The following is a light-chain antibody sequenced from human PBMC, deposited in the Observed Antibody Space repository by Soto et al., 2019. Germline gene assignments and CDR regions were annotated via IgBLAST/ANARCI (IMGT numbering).Light chain of an antibody. V-gene: IGLV2-8*01. CDR1: SSDVGGYNY. CDR3: NSYAGSNNLGL. Sequence: QSALTQPPSASGSPGQSVTISCIGTSSDVGGYNYVSWFQQHPGKAPKLIIYEVNKRPSGVPDRFSGSKSGNTASLTVSGLQAEDEADYYCNSYAGSNNLGLFGGGTKLTVL. CDR2: EVN. J-gene: IGLJ3*02.